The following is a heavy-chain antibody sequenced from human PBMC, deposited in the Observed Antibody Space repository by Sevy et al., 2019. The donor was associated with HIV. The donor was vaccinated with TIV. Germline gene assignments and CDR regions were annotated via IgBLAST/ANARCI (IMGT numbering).Heavy chain of an antibody. V-gene: IGHV3-9*01. Sequence: GGSLRLSCAASGSSFDDYAMHWVRQAPGKGLEWVSGISWNSAFIGYADSVKGRYTNSRDNAKNSLYLQINSLKPEDTAFYYCAKDGGSGSGPSAEYFHHWGQGTLGTVSS. J-gene: IGHJ1*01. CDR2: ISWNSAFI. CDR1: GSSFDDYA. D-gene: IGHD6-19*01. CDR3: AKDGGSGSGPSAEYFHH.